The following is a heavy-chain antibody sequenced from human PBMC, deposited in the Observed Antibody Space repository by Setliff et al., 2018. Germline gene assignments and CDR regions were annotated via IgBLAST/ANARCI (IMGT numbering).Heavy chain of an antibody. CDR1: GYTFTSYG. CDR3: AIPSSGNFYFDY. V-gene: IGHV1-18*01. CDR2: ISAYNGNT. J-gene: IGHJ4*02. D-gene: IGHD1-26*01. Sequence: GASVKVSCKASGYTFTSYGISWVRQAPGQGLEWMGWISAYNGNTNYAQKLQGRVTMTTDTSTSTAYMELSSLRSEDTAVYYCAIPSSGNFYFDYWGQGTLVTVSS.